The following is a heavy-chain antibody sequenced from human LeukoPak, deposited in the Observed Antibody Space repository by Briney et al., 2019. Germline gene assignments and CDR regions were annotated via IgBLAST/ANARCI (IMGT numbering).Heavy chain of an antibody. CDR3: AKDSGGTYFYYYYYMDV. CDR2: ISGSGTTI. CDR1: GFTFNRYS. D-gene: IGHD1-26*01. Sequence: PGGSLRLSGAASGFTFNRYSMSWVRQPPGKGLEWVSAISGSGTTIYYADSVKGRFTISRDNSKNTLYLQINSLRAEDTAVYYCAKDSGGTYFYYYYYMDVWGKGTTVTVSS. V-gene: IGHV3-23*01. J-gene: IGHJ6*03.